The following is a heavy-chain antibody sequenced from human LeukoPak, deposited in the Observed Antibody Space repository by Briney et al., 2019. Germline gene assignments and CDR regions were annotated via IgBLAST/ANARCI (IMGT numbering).Heavy chain of an antibody. Sequence: SETLSLTCTVSGGSISSSSYYWGWIRQPPGKGLEWIGSIYYSGSTYYNPSLKSRVTISVDTSKNQFSLKLSSVTAADTAVYYCARLVIRSSWFDYWGQGTLATVSS. CDR2: IYYSGST. V-gene: IGHV4-39*01. D-gene: IGHD6-13*01. J-gene: IGHJ4*02. CDR3: ARLVIRSSWFDY. CDR1: GGSISSSSYY.